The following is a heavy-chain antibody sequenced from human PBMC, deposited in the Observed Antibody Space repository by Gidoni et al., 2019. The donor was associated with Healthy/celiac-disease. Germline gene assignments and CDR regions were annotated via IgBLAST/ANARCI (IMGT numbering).Heavy chain of an antibody. CDR1: GGTFSRYA. V-gene: IGHV1-69*01. CDR3: AREGGYYDSSGYSSWWYFDL. J-gene: IGHJ2*01. Sequence: QVQLVQSGAEVKKPGSSVKVSCKASGGTFSRYAISWVRQAHGQGLEWMGGIIPIFGTANYAQKFQGRVTITADESTSTAYMELSSLRSEDTAVYYCAREGGYYDSSGYSSWWYFDLWGRGTLVTVSS. D-gene: IGHD3-22*01. CDR2: IIPIFGTA.